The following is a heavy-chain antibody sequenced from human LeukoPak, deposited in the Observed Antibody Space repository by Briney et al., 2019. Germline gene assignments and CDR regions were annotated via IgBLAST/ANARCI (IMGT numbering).Heavy chain of an antibody. Sequence: SETLSLTCAVYGGSFSGYYWSWIRQPPGKGLEWMGEIIHSGSTNYNPPLKSRVTISVDTSKSQFSLKLSSVTAADTAVYYCARGGIAAAGTYYYGMDVWGQGTTVTVSS. CDR1: GGSFSGYY. V-gene: IGHV4-34*01. D-gene: IGHD6-13*01. J-gene: IGHJ6*02. CDR2: IIHSGST. CDR3: ARGGIAAAGTYYYGMDV.